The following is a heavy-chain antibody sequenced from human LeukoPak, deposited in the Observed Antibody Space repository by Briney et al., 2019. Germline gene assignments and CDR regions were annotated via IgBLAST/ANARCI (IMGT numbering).Heavy chain of an antibody. CDR3: ARVEAAGTTTYFDY. Sequence: SETLSLICAVSGGSISSGGYSWSWIRQPPGKGLEWIGYIYHSGSTYYNPSLKSRVTISVDRSKNQFSLKLSSVTAADTAVYYCARVEAAGTTTYFDYWGQGTLVAVSS. CDR1: GGSISSGGYS. J-gene: IGHJ4*02. D-gene: IGHD6-13*01. CDR2: IYHSGST. V-gene: IGHV4-30-2*01.